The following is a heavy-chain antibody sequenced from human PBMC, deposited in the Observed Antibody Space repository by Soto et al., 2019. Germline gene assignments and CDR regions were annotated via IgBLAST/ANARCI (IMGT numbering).Heavy chain of an antibody. CDR3: AKSPRXXXATD. Sequence: QVQLVQSGGEVKKPGXSVTVXCXASXXXXINYXIXWVRQAPGQGLEWMAWINTYNGMTDYAQRFQGRVTMTRDTSTSTAYMELRNLGSDDTAVYFCAKSPRXXXATDWGQGTLVTVSS. J-gene: IGHJ4*02. CDR1: XXXXINYX. D-gene: IGHD4-4*01. V-gene: IGHV1-18*01. CDR2: INTYNGMT.